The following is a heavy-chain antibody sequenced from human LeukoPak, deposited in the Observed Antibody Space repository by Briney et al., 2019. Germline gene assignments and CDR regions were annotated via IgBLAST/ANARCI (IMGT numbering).Heavy chain of an antibody. CDR2: IDHTGST. Sequence: PSETLSLTCAVYGGSFSAYYRSWIRQPPGKGLEWIGEIDHTGSTNYNPSLKGRVTMSVDTSKSQISLQVTSVTAADTAVYYCAKPYYRSGTGGFDSWGQGTLVTVSS. V-gene: IGHV4-34*01. D-gene: IGHD1-14*01. CDR3: AKPYYRSGTGGFDS. J-gene: IGHJ4*02. CDR1: GGSFSAYY.